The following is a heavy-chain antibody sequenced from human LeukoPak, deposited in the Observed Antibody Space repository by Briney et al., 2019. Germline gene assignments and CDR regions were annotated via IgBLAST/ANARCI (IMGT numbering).Heavy chain of an antibody. D-gene: IGHD6-19*01. Sequence: SVKVSCKASGGTFSRYAINWVRQAPGQGLEWMGGIISMFGIANYAQKFQGRVTITADESTSTAYMELSSLRSEDTAVYYCARDRPYTGGWRGFDYWGQGTLVTVSS. V-gene: IGHV1-69*13. CDR2: IISMFGIA. CDR3: ARDRPYTGGWRGFDY. CDR1: GGTFSRYA. J-gene: IGHJ4*02.